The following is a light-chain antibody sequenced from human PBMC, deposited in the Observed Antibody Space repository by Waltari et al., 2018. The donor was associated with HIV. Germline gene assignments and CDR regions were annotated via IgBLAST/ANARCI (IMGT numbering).Light chain of an antibody. V-gene: IGLV3-21*02. J-gene: IGLJ1*01. CDR1: NIGSKG. CDR2: DDS. CDR3: QVWDSSSDHRGV. Sequence: SYVLTQPPSVSVAPGQTARITCGGNNIGSKGVHWYQQKPGQAPVLVVYDDSDRPSGIPERFSGSNSGNTATLTISRVEAGDEADYYCQVWDSSSDHRGVFGTGTKVTVL.